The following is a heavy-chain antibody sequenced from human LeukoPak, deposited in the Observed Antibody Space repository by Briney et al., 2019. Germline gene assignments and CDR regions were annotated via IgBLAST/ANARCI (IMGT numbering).Heavy chain of an antibody. J-gene: IGHJ4*02. CDR2: IRYDGSNK. D-gene: IGHD6-13*01. V-gene: IGHV3-30*02. CDR1: GFTFSSYG. CDR3: AKPYSSSWPYFDY. Sequence: GGSLRLSCAASGFTFSSYGMHWVRQAPGKGLEWVAFIRYDGSNKYYADSVKGRFTISRDNSKNTLYLQMNSLRAEDTAVYYCAKPYSSSWPYFDYWGQGTLVTVSS.